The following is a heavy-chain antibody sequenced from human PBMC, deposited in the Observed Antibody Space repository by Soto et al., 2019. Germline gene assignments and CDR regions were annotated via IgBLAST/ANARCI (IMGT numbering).Heavy chain of an antibody. Sequence: SETLSLTCTVSGGSISSSYWSWIRQPPGKGLEWIGYIYYSGSTNYNPSLKSRVTISVDTPKNQFSLKLSSVTAADTAVYYCARVGGYFTLWGQGTMVT. CDR2: IYYSGST. V-gene: IGHV4-59*01. J-gene: IGHJ3*01. CDR1: GGSISSSY. CDR3: ARVGGYFTL. D-gene: IGHD3-3*01.